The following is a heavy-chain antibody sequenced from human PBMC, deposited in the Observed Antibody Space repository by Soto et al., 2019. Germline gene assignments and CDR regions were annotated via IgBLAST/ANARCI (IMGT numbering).Heavy chain of an antibody. CDR2: ISGSGGST. CDR1: GFTFSSYA. D-gene: IGHD2-15*01. Sequence: GGSLRLSCAASGFTFSSYAMSWVRQAPGKGLEWVSAISGSGGSTYYADSVKGRFTISRDNSKNTLYLQMNSLRAEDTAVYYCAKDIGGWRNIVVVVAAIRGPRGAFDIWGQGTMVTVSS. CDR3: AKDIGGWRNIVVVVAAIRGPRGAFDI. J-gene: IGHJ3*02. V-gene: IGHV3-23*01.